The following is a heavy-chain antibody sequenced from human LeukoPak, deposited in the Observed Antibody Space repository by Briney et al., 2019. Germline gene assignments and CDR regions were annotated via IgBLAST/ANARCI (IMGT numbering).Heavy chain of an antibody. CDR2: ISSSSSSYI. J-gene: IGHJ5*02. Sequence: GGSLRLSCAASGFTFSSYSMNWVRQAPGKGLEWVSSISSSSSSYIYYADSVKGRFTISRDNAKNSLYLQMNSLRAEDTAVYYCAKNGPCSGGSCYWFDPWGQGTLVTVSS. CDR1: GFTFSSYS. D-gene: IGHD2-15*01. V-gene: IGHV3-21*04. CDR3: AKNGPCSGGSCYWFDP.